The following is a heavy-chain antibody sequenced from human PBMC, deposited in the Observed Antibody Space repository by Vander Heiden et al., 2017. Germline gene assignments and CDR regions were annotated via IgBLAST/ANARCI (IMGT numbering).Heavy chain of an antibody. CDR1: GCTFSSAW. J-gene: IGHJ4*02. V-gene: IGHV3-15*01. Sequence: EVQLVESGGGLVKPGGSLRLYCAASGCTFSSAWMSWVRQAPGKGLEWVGRVKSKYDGGTTDYAAPVKGRFTISRDDSKNTAYLQMNNLSTEDTAVYYCSTGGSVVDYWGQGTLVTVSS. CDR3: STGGSVVDY. CDR2: VKSKYDGGTT.